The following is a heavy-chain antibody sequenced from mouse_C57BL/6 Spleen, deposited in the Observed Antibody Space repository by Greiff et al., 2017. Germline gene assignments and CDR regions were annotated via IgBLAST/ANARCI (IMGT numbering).Heavy chain of an antibody. J-gene: IGHJ2*01. CDR2: IYPGSGST. V-gene: IGHV1-55*01. CDR1: GYTFTSYW. Sequence: VQLQEPGAELVKPGASVKMSCKASGYTFTSYWITWVKQRPGQGLEWIGDIYPGSGSTNYNEKFKSKATLTVDTSSSTAYMQLSSLTSEDSAVYYCARAMVPLYYFDYWGQGTTLTVAS. CDR3: ARAMVPLYYFDY. D-gene: IGHD2-2*01.